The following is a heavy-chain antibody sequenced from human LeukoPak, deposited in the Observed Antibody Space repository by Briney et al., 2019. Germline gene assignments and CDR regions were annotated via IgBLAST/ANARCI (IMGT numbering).Heavy chain of an antibody. V-gene: IGHV7-4-1*02. CDR3: AKDAVTAAGTSDY. Sequence: GASVKVSCKASGYTFTSYAINWVRQAPGQGLEWMGWINTYTGNPTYAQGFTGRFVFSLDTSVSTAYLQISSLKAEDTAVYYCAKDAVTAAGTSDYWGQGTLVTVSS. J-gene: IGHJ4*02. CDR2: INTYTGNP. CDR1: GYTFTSYA. D-gene: IGHD6-13*01.